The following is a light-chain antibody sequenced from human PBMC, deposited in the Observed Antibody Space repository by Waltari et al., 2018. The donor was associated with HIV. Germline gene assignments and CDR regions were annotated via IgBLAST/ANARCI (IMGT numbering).Light chain of an antibody. CDR2: QDS. Sequence: SYELTQPHSVSVSPGQTANITCSGNKLGHKFVCWYQQRPGQSPVVVMYQDSRRPSGIPERFSGSNSGNTATLTISGTQAMDEADYYCQAWGSSPVFGGGTKLTVL. J-gene: IGLJ2*01. CDR3: QAWGSSPV. CDR1: KLGHKF. V-gene: IGLV3-1*01.